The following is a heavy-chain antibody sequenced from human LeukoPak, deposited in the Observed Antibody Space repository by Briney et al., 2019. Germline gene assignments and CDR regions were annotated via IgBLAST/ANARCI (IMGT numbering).Heavy chain of an antibody. CDR2: MNPNSGNT. CDR3: ARGLITMVRGVETDAFDI. J-gene: IGHJ3*02. V-gene: IGHV1-8*02. D-gene: IGHD3-10*01. CDR1: GYTFTSYD. Sequence: GASVKVSCKASGYTFTSYDINWVRQATGQGLEWMGWMNPNSGNTGYAQKFQGRVTMTRNTSISTAYMELSSLRSEDTAVYYCARGLITMVRGVETDAFDIWGQGTMVTVSS.